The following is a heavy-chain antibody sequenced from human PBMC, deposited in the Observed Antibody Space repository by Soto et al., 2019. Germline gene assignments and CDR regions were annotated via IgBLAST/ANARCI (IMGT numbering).Heavy chain of an antibody. CDR1: GGSISSSSYY. J-gene: IGHJ6*03. CDR2: IYYSGST. Sequence: PSETLFLTCTVSGGSISSSSYYWGWIRQPPGKGLEWIGSIYYSGSTYYNPSLKSRVTISVDTSKNQFSLKLSSVTAADTAVYYCAILPYDFWSGYYPYYYYMDVWGKGTTVTVSS. V-gene: IGHV4-39*01. CDR3: AILPYDFWSGYYPYYYYMDV. D-gene: IGHD3-3*01.